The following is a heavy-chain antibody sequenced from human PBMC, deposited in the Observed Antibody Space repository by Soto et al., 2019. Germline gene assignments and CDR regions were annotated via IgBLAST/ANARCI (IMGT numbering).Heavy chain of an antibody. Sequence: PSETLSLTCAVSGGSISSGGYYWSWIRQHPGKGLEWIGYIYNTGSTYYNPSLKSRVTISVDTSKNQFSLKLSSVTAADTAVYYCARVRADLDSSGYSIVSFDYWGQGTLVTVSS. J-gene: IGHJ4*02. CDR3: ARVRADLDSSGYSIVSFDY. CDR2: IYNTGST. V-gene: IGHV4-31*11. D-gene: IGHD3-22*01. CDR1: GGSISSGGYY.